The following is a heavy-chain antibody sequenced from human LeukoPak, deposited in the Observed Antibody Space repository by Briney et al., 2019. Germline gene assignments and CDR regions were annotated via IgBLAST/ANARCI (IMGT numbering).Heavy chain of an antibody. J-gene: IGHJ4*02. CDR3: ARCTTGKTFGSLREIKRSREIDF. D-gene: IGHD1-1*01. CDR1: GFTFSNYW. V-gene: IGHV3-7*01. Sequence: GGSLRLSCAASGFTFSNYWMSWVRQAPGKGLEWVANIRQDGSEIYYVDSVKGRFTISRDNAKNSLFLQMDSLRGEDTAVYYCARCTTGKTFGSLREIKRSREIDFWGQGTLVTVSS. CDR2: IRQDGSEI.